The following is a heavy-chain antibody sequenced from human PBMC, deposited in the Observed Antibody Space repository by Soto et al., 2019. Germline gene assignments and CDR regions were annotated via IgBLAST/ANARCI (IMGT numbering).Heavy chain of an antibody. CDR1: GFTFDDYA. CDR3: AKDTRGFGESTSFDY. D-gene: IGHD3-10*01. V-gene: IGHV3-9*01. J-gene: IGHJ4*02. Sequence: EVQLVESGGGLVQPGRSLRLSCAAYGFTFDDYAMHWVRQAPGKGLEWVSGISWNSGSIGYADSVKGRFTISRDNAKNSLYLQMNSLRAEDTALYYCAKDTRGFGESTSFDYWGQGTLVTVSS. CDR2: ISWNSGSI.